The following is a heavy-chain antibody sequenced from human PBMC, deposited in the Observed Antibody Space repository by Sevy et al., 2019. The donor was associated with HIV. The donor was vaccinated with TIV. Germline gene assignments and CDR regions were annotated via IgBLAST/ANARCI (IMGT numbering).Heavy chain of an antibody. V-gene: IGHV3-74*01. CDR2: INSDGSST. Sequence: GGSLRLSCAASGFTFSSYWMHWVRQAPGKGLVWVSRINSDGSSTRYADSVKGRFTISRDNAKNTLYLQMNSLRAEDTAVYYCARGEGMSTMIVVGIDYWGQGTLVTVSS. CDR1: GFTFSSYW. CDR3: ARGEGMSTMIVVGIDY. J-gene: IGHJ4*02. D-gene: IGHD3-22*01.